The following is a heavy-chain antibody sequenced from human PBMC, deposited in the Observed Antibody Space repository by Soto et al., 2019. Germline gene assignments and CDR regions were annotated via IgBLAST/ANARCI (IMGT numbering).Heavy chain of an antibody. J-gene: IGHJ4*02. Sequence: PSETLSLTCTVSAGSITTSYWSWIRQPLGKALEWIGYISYRGSTNYNPSLKSRVILSVDTSKNHFSLTLRSVTAADSAMYYCASVIGGDSEYYFDFWGQGALVTVSS. D-gene: IGHD2-21*02. V-gene: IGHV4-59*08. CDR2: ISYRGST. CDR3: ASVIGGDSEYYFDF. CDR1: AGSITTSY.